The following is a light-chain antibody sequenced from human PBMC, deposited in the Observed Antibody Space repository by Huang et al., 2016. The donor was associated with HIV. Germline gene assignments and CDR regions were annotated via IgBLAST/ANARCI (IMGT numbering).Light chain of an antibody. CDR1: QSISAY. Sequence: DIQMTQSPSSLSASVGDRVTITCRASQSISAYLNWYQQKPGKAPKLLIYGASTWQSGIPSRFSGSGSGTDFTLTINSLQPEDFATYYCQKSYTTPLTFGGGTKVEI. V-gene: IGKV1-39*01. J-gene: IGKJ4*01. CDR2: GAS. CDR3: QKSYTTPLT.